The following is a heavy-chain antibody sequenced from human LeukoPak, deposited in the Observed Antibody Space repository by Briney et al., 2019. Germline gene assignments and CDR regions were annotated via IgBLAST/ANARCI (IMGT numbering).Heavy chain of an antibody. D-gene: IGHD6-19*01. J-gene: IGHJ4*02. Sequence: PGGSLRLSCAASGFNFDSYAMSWVRQAPGKGLEWVSSITGIGCSTYYGDSVRGRFTVSRDNSKNTLYLQMSSLRAADTAVYYCAKDLISRGWYDFDDWGQGTLVTVSS. CDR2: ITGIGCST. CDR1: GFNFDSYA. V-gene: IGHV3-23*01. CDR3: AKDLISRGWYDFDD.